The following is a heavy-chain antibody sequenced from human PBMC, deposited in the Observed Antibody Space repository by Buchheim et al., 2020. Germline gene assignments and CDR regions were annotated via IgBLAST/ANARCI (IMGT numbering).Heavy chain of an antibody. CDR1: GFTFSSYA. D-gene: IGHD4-11*01. V-gene: IGHV3-23*01. CDR3: TKDHVHSNEVGGHGDY. Sequence: EVQLLESGGGLVQPGGSLRLSCAASGFTFSSYAMSWVRQAPGKGLEWVSAISGSGGSTYYADSVKGRFTISRDNSKNTVHLQMNSLRAEDTAVYYCTKDHVHSNEVGGHGDYWGQGTL. CDR2: ISGSGGST. J-gene: IGHJ4*02.